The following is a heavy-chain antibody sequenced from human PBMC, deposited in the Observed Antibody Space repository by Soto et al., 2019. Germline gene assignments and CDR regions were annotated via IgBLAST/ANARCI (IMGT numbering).Heavy chain of an antibody. J-gene: IGHJ4*02. CDR1: GFTFDDYT. CDR3: VKEAGTIYFEH. V-gene: IGHV3-43*01. D-gene: IGHD6-19*01. CDR2: INWDSSKT. Sequence: GGSLRLSCAAPGFTFDDYTIHWVRQAPGKGLEWVSLINWDSSKTYYADSVKGRFAITRDNSKNSLFLQMNSLRTEDTALYYCVKEAGTIYFEHWGQGALVTVSS.